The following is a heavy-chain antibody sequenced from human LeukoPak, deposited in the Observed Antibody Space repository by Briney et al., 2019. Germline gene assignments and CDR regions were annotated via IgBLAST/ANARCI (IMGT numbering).Heavy chain of an antibody. Sequence: GGSLRLSCAVSGFTFSNYGMVWVRQAPGKGLELVAIIWYNGSEKNYADSVKGRFTISRDNSKNTLYLQMNSLRADDTAVYYCSRSDGSGTYSRPLDYWGQGTLVTVSS. CDR2: IWYNGSEK. CDR3: SRSDGSGTYSRPLDY. V-gene: IGHV3-33*01. D-gene: IGHD3-10*01. J-gene: IGHJ4*02. CDR1: GFTFSNYG.